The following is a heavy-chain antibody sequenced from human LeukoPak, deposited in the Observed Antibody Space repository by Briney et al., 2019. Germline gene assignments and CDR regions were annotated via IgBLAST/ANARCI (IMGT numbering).Heavy chain of an antibody. CDR1: GYTFTSYG. D-gene: IGHD6-19*01. Sequence: ASVKVSCKASGYTFTSYGISWVRQAPGQGLEWMGWISACNGNTNYAQKLQGRVTMTTDTSTSTAYMELRSLRSDDTAVYYCAGDRRQWLVFDYWGQGTLVTVSS. CDR2: ISACNGNT. J-gene: IGHJ4*02. V-gene: IGHV1-18*01. CDR3: AGDRRQWLVFDY.